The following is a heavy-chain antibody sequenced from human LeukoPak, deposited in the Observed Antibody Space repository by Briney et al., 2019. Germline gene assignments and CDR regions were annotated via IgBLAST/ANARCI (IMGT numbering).Heavy chain of an antibody. J-gene: IGHJ6*02. CDR3: ARALLAAAGTYSGGMDV. CDR1: GGSISSSSYY. CDR2: IYYSGST. Sequence: SETLSLTCTVSGGSISSSSYYWGWIRQPPGKGLEWIGSIYYSGSTYYNPSLKSRVTISVDTSKNQFSLKLSSVTAADTAVYYCARALLAAAGTYSGGMDVWGQGTTVTVSS. V-gene: IGHV4-39*07. D-gene: IGHD6-13*01.